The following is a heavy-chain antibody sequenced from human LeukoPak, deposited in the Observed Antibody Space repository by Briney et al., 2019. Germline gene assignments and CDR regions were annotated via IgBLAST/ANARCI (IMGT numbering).Heavy chain of an antibody. D-gene: IGHD3-10*01. CDR1: GYTFTSYD. CDR3: ARGCGGGGDRLLWFGELWEKDYYYYYMDV. CDR2: MNPNSGNT. Sequence: ASVKVSCKASGYTFTSYDINWVRQDTGQGLEWMGWMNPNSGNTGYAQKFQGRVTITRNTSISTAYMELSSLRSEDTAVYYCARGCGGGGDRLLWFGELWEKDYYYYYMDVWGKGTTVTVSS. J-gene: IGHJ6*03. V-gene: IGHV1-8*03.